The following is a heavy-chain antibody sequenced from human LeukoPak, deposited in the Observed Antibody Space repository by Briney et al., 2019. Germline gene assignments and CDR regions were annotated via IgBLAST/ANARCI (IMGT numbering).Heavy chain of an antibody. D-gene: IGHD3-22*01. Sequence: PGGSLRLSCAASGFTFSSYAMHWVRQAPGKGLEWVAVISHDGSNKYYADSVKGRFTISRDNSKNTLYLQMNSLRAEDTAVYYCASWHYYDSSGYYPIDAFDIWGQGTMVTVSS. J-gene: IGHJ3*02. V-gene: IGHV3-30-3*01. CDR2: ISHDGSNK. CDR3: ASWHYYDSSGYYPIDAFDI. CDR1: GFTFSSYA.